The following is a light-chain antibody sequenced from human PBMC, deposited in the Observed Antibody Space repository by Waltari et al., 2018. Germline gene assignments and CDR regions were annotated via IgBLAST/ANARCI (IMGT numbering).Light chain of an antibody. V-gene: IGKV1-39*01. CDR2: TVS. CDR3: QQSYYAPLT. CDR1: QSITSS. Sequence: DIQMTQSPSSLSASVGDRVTITCRASQSITSSLNWYQQKPGKAPKLLIHTVSSLQSGGPSKFSGSGSGTDFTLTISSLQPEDFATYSCQQSYYAPLTFGQGTKVEIK. J-gene: IGKJ1*01.